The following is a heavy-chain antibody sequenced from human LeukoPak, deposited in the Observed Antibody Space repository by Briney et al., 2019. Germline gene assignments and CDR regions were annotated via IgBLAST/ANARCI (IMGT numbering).Heavy chain of an antibody. V-gene: IGHV4-4*07. J-gene: IGHJ4*02. CDR3: ARYHPNLLRNYFDY. D-gene: IGHD2-15*01. CDR2: IYTSGST. CDR1: GGSISSYY. Sequence: SETLSLTCTVSGGSISSYYWSWIRQPAGKGLEWIGRIYTSGSTNYNPSLKSQVTMSVDTSKNQFSLKLSSVTAADTAVYYCARYHPNLLRNYFDYWGQGTLVTVSS.